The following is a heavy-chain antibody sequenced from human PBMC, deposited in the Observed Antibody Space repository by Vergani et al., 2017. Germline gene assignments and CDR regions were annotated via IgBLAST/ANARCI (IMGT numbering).Heavy chain of an antibody. CDR2: INHSGST. CDR3: ARDAPWDGDYQISY. D-gene: IGHD4-17*01. J-gene: IGHJ4*02. CDR1: GGSFSGYY. Sequence: QVQLQQWGAGLLKPSETLSLTCAVYGGSFSGYYWSWIRPPPGTGLEWIGEINHSGSTNYNPSLKSRVTISVDTSKNQFSLKLSSVTAADTAVYYCARDAPWDGDYQISYWGQGTLVTVSS. V-gene: IGHV4-34*01.